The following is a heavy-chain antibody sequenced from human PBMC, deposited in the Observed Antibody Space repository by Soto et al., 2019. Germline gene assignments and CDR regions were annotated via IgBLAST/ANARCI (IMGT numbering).Heavy chain of an antibody. CDR1: GYTFTSYG. V-gene: IGHV1-18*01. CDR2: ISAYNGNT. J-gene: IGHJ5*02. CDR3: ARDHSGNPFS. D-gene: IGHD6-13*01. Sequence: QVQLVQSGAEVKKPGASVKVSCKASGYTFTSYGISWVRQAPGQGLEWMGWISAYNGNTNYAQKLQGRVTMTTDPPRRTPYRELGSLSFDDRAVYSGARDHSGNPFSWGQGPLVTVSS.